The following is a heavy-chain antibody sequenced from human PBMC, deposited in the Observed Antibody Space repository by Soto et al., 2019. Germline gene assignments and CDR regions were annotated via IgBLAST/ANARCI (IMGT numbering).Heavy chain of an antibody. CDR3: AKDRPHPADFGNFPDS. D-gene: IGHD4-4*01. CDR2: INPNTGFT. Sequence: ASVKVSCKASGYTFSGYFIHWLRQAPGQGLEWLGWINPNTGFTNYAHRFQGRVTMTRDTSITTAYLDLTSLTSDDTAIYYCAKDRPHPADFGNFPDSWGQGTLVTVSS. CDR1: GYTFSGYF. V-gene: IGHV1-2*02. J-gene: IGHJ4*02.